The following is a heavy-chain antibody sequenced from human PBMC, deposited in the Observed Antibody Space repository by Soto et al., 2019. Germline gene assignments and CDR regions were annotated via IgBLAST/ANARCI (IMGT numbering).Heavy chain of an antibody. CDR2: ISAYNGNT. CDR1: GYTFTSYG. J-gene: IGHJ4*02. D-gene: IGHD6-6*01. CDR3: ARDRHLAGARRYGPGDY. V-gene: IGHV1-18*01. Sequence: QVQLVQSGAEVKKPGASVKVSCKASGYTFTSYGISWVRQAPGQGLEWMGWISAYNGNTNYAQKLQGRVTMTTDTPTSAAYMELRGLRSDDTAVNYCARDRHLAGARRYGPGDYWGQGTLVTVSS.